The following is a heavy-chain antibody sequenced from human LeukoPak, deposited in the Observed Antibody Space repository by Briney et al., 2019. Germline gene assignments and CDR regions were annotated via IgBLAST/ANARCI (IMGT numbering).Heavy chain of an antibody. J-gene: IGHJ4*02. D-gene: IGHD6-19*01. CDR3: ARPPGSGWSFDY. Sequence: GASVKVSCKASGYTFTGYYMHWVRQAPGQGLEWMGWINPNSGGTNYAQKFQARVTMTRDTSISTAYMELSRLRSDDTAVYYCARPPGSGWSFDYWGQGTLVTVSS. CDR1: GYTFTGYY. V-gene: IGHV1-2*02. CDR2: INPNSGGT.